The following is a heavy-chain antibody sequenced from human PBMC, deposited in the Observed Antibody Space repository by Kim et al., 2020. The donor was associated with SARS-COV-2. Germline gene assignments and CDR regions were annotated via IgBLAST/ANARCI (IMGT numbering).Heavy chain of an antibody. J-gene: IGHJ4*02. CDR3: ARSQGVGGWYAFDY. V-gene: IGHV4-59*01. D-gene: IGHD6-19*01. Sequence: TPSLKSRVTISVDTSKNQFSLKLSSVPAADTAVYYCARSQGVGGWYAFDYWGQGTLVTVSS.